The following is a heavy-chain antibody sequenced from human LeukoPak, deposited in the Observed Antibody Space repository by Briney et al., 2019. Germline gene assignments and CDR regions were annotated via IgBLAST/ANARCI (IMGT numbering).Heavy chain of an antibody. CDR2: IYTSGST. CDR1: GGFISSYY. CDR3: ARQGYSSAFDI. D-gene: IGHD6-13*01. V-gene: IGHV4-4*07. J-gene: IGHJ3*02. Sequence: PSETLSLTCTVSGGFISSYYWSWIRQPAGKGLEWIGRIYTSGSTNYNPSLKSRVTISVDTSNNQFSLKLSSVTAADTAVYYCARQGYSSAFDIWGQGTMVTVSS.